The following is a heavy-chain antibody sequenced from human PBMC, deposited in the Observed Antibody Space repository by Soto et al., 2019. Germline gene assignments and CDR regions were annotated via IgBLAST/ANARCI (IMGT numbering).Heavy chain of an antibody. J-gene: IGHJ4*02. V-gene: IGHV3-30-3*01. CDR2: ISYDGSNK. CDR3: GRCSSTSCHLGSDY. D-gene: IGHD2-2*01. CDR1: GFTFSSYA. Sequence: GGSLRLSCAASGFTFSSYAMNWVRRAPGKGLEWVALISYDGSNKYYADSVKGRFTISRDSSKNTLYLQMNSLRAADTAVYYCGRCSSTSCHLGSDYWGQGTLVTVSS.